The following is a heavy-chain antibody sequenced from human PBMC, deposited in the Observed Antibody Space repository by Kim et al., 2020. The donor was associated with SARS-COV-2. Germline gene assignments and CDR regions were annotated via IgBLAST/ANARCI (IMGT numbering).Heavy chain of an antibody. D-gene: IGHD6-13*01. CDR1: GGSISSYY. CDR3: ASSQGGIAADPYYGMDV. Sequence: SETLSLTCTVSGGSISSYYWSWIRQPAGKGLEWIGRIYTSGSTNYNPSLKSRVTMSVDTSKNQFSLKLSSVTAADTAVYYCASSQGGIAADPYYGMDVWGQGTTVTVSS. CDR2: IYTSGST. V-gene: IGHV4-4*07. J-gene: IGHJ6*02.